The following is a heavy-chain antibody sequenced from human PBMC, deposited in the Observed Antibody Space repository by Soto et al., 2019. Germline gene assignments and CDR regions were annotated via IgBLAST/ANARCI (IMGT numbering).Heavy chain of an antibody. CDR1: GYSFTSYG. CDR2: ISAYNGNT. V-gene: IGHV1-18*01. J-gene: IGHJ5*02. D-gene: IGHD3-16*02. Sequence: PGESLKISCKGSGYSFTSYGISWVRQAPGQGLEWMGWISAYNGNTNYAQKLQGRVTMTTDTSTSTAYMELRSLRSDDTAVYYCARSLVWFDPWGQGTLVTVSS. CDR3: ARSLVWFDP.